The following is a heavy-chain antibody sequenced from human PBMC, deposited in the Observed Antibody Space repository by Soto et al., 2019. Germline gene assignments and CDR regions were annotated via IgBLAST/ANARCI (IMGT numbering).Heavy chain of an antibody. J-gene: IGHJ4*02. D-gene: IGHD2-15*01. Sequence: SETLSLTCTVSGGSISSSSYYWGWIRQPPGKGLEWIGSIYYSGSTYYNPSLKSRVTISVDTSKNQFSLKLSSVTAADTAVYYCARGYCSGGSCYRYWGQGSQGTVSS. CDR1: GGSISSSSYY. V-gene: IGHV4-39*01. CDR2: IYYSGST. CDR3: ARGYCSGGSCYRY.